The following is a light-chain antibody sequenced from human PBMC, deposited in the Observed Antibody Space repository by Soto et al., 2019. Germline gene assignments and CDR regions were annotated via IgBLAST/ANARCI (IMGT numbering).Light chain of an antibody. CDR1: SSDVGGYNY. J-gene: IGLJ1*01. CDR3: FSYAGSPTSYV. V-gene: IGLV2-23*02. CDR2: EVS. Sequence: SALTQPASVSGSPGQSITISCTGTSSDVGGYNYVSWYQQHPGKAPKLMIYEVSNRPSGVSNRFSGSQSGNTASLTISGLQADDEADYYCFSYAGSPTSYVFGTGTKVTVL.